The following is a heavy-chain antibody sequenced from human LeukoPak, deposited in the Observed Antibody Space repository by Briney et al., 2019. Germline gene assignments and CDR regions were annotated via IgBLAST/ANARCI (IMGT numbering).Heavy chain of an antibody. CDR3: ARGPTSIAVAGTDNGNY. D-gene: IGHD6-19*01. CDR1: GYTFTGYY. Sequence: ASVKASCKASGYTFTGYYMHWVRQAPGQGLEWMGWINPNSGGTNYAQKFQGRVTMTRDTSISTAYMELSRLRSDDTAVYYCARGPTSIAVAGTDNGNYWGQGTLVTVSS. CDR2: INPNSGGT. V-gene: IGHV1-2*02. J-gene: IGHJ4*02.